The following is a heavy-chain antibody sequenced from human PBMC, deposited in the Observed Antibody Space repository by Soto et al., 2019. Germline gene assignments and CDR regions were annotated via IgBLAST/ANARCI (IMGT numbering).Heavy chain of an antibody. Sequence: ASVKVSCKASGYTFINYYMHWVRQAPGQGLEWMGIIKPNGGSTTYAQKFQGRVTLTRDTSTNTVNMELRSLRSEDTAVYYCAREKWLVRRNDPFDIWGQGTMVTVSS. CDR2: IKPNGGST. J-gene: IGHJ3*02. D-gene: IGHD6-19*01. CDR1: GYTFINYY. V-gene: IGHV1-46*01. CDR3: AREKWLVRRNDPFDI.